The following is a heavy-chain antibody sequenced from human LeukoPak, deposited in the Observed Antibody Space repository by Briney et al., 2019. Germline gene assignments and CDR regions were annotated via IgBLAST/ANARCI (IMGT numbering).Heavy chain of an antibody. V-gene: IGHV3-74*01. CDR1: GFTFSSYW. CDR2: VYSDGSST. D-gene: IGHD3-9*01. J-gene: IGHJ3*02. CDR3: ARNLPGIGDTFDI. Sequence: GGSLRLSCAASGFTFSSYWMHWVRQAPGKGLVWVSRVYSDGSSTNYADSVKGRSTISRDNAKNTLYLQMNSLRAEDTAVYYCARNLPGIGDTFDIWGQGTMVTVSS.